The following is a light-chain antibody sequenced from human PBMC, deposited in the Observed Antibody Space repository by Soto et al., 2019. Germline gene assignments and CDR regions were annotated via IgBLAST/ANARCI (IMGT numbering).Light chain of an antibody. CDR1: QSLSGGY. J-gene: IGKJ5*01. V-gene: IGKV3-20*01. CDR3: QQNGSLPIT. CDR2: SAS. Sequence: EIVLTQSPGTLSLSPGERATLSCRASQSLSGGYLAWFQQKPGQTPRLLIYSASNRATGIPDMFSGSGSGTDFTLTISRLEPEDFVVYSCQQNGSLPITFGQGTRLEIK.